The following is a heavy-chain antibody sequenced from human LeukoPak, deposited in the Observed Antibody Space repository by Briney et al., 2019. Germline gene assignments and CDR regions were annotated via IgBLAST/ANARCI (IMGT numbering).Heavy chain of an antibody. V-gene: IGHV4-39*07. D-gene: IGHD5-18*01. J-gene: IGHJ3*02. CDR3: ARVLAMTWRGFDI. Sequence: SETLSLACTVSGCSISDSIYYWGLLRHPPGKGLEWIGSLYYSGSAYYNPSLKSRVTISVDTSKNQFSLRLRSVTAADTAMYYCARVLAMTWRGFDIWGQGTMVTVSS. CDR1: GCSISDSIYY. CDR2: LYYSGSA.